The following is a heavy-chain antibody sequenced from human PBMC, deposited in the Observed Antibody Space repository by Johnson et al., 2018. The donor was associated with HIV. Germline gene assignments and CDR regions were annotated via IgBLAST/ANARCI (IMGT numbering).Heavy chain of an antibody. V-gene: IGHV3-66*01. CDR1: GFTVSSNY. D-gene: IGHD5-24*01. Sequence: VQLVESGGGVVQPGRSLRLSCAAPGFTVSSNYMSWVRQAPGKGLEWVSVIYSGGSTYYADSVKGRFTISRDNSKNTLYLHMHSLRAEDTAVYYCARDQRNGWNRGAFDIWGQGTVVTVSS. CDR3: ARDQRNGWNRGAFDI. J-gene: IGHJ3*02. CDR2: IYSGGST.